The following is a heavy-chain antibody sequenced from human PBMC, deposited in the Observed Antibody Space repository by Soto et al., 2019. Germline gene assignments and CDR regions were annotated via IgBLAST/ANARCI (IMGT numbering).Heavy chain of an antibody. CDR3: ARVFPSSTSYYYYYMDV. V-gene: IGHV1-18*01. CDR1: GYTFTSYG. J-gene: IGHJ6*03. Sequence: GASVKVSCKASGYTFTSYGISWVRQAPGQGLEWMGWISAYNGNTNYAQKLQGRVTMTTDTSTSTAYMELRSLRSDDTAVYYCARVFPSSTSYYYYYMDVWGKGTTVTVSS. CDR2: ISAYNGNT. D-gene: IGHD2-2*01.